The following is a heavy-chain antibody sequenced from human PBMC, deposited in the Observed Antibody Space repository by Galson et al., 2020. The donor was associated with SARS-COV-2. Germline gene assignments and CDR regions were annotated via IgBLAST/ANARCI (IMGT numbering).Heavy chain of an antibody. CDR1: GFMFSTYS. Sequence: GGSLSLSCAVSGFMFSTYSMTWVRQAPGKGLEWVSAISEGGDRTFYADSLKGRFTISRDTSKNTLYLQMNSLRVDDTAVYYCASGLYNFGGYWGQGTLVTVSS. CDR3: ASGLYNFGGY. V-gene: IGHV3-23*01. D-gene: IGHD3-16*01. CDR2: ISEGGDRT. J-gene: IGHJ4*02.